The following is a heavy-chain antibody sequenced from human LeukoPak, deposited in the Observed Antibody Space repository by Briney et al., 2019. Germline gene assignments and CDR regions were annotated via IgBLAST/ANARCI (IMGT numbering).Heavy chain of an antibody. CDR2: ISWNSGSI. CDR3: AKDMYRDYYDRTGAFQH. V-gene: IGHV3-9*01. D-gene: IGHD3-22*01. CDR1: GFTFDDYA. J-gene: IGHJ1*01. Sequence: SGGSLRLSCAASGFTFDDYAMHWVRQAPGKGLEWVSGISWNSGSIGYADSVKGRFTISRDNAKNSLYLQMNSLRAEDTALYYCAKDMYRDYYDRTGAFQHWGQGTLVTVSS.